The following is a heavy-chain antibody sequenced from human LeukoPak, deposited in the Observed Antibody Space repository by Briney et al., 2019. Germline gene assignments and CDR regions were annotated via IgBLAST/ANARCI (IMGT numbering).Heavy chain of an antibody. CDR1: GGSISSYY. CDR2: IYTSGST. D-gene: IGHD6-13*01. V-gene: IGHV4-4*07. J-gene: IGHJ6*02. Sequence: SETLSLTCTVSGGSISSYYWSWIRQPAGKGLEWIGRIYTSGSTNYNPSLKSRVTMSVDTSKNQFSLKLSSVTAADTAVYYCARDFGGSSWYQPYYYYYGMDVWGQGTTVTVSS. CDR3: ARDFGGSSWYQPYYYYYGMDV.